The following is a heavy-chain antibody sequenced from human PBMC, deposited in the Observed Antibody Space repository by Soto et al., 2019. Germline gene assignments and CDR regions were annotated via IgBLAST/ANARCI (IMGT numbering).Heavy chain of an antibody. CDR2: VTSRGDTT. J-gene: IGHJ4*02. D-gene: IGHD3-16*01. V-gene: IGHV3-23*01. Sequence: EVQLLQSGGGLVQPGGSLRLSCAASGFIFSNYAMNWVRQAPGKGLEWVSIVTSRGDTTYYADSVKGRFTISRDNSKNTLYLQVKSLTAEDTAVDYCAKDRLGGGLDYWGQGTLVSVSS. CDR3: AKDRLGGGLDY. CDR1: GFIFSNYA.